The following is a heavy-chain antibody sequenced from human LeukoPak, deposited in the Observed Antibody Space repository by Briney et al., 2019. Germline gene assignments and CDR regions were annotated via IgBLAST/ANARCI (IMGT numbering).Heavy chain of an antibody. V-gene: IGHV3-21*04. CDR2: ISSSSGYI. CDR1: GFTFSSYS. CDR3: ASSPLVGIPEYFQH. J-gene: IGHJ1*01. D-gene: IGHD2-8*02. Sequence: PGGSLRLSCAASGFTFSSYSMNWVRQAPGKGLEWVSSISSSSGYIYYADSVKGRFTISRDNSKNTLYLQMKSLRAEDTAVYYCASSPLVGIPEYFQHWGQGTLVTVSS.